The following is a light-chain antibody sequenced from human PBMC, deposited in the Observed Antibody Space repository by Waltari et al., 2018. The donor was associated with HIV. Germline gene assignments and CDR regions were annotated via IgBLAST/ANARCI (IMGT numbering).Light chain of an antibody. Sequence: QAVVTQEPSLTVSPGGTVTLTCSSSSGPVTSGHYPYWFQQKPGQAPRTLIYDTSSRQSCTPTRFSGSLLGGKAALTLSGAQREDEAEYYCLLSYSGARPVVFGGGTKLTVL. V-gene: IGLV7-46*01. CDR2: DTS. CDR3: LLSYSGARPVV. CDR1: SGPVTSGHY. J-gene: IGLJ2*01.